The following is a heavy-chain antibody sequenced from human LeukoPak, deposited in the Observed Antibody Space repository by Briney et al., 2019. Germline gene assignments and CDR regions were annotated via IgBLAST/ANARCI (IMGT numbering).Heavy chain of an antibody. CDR1: GYTFTSYG. D-gene: IGHD3-22*01. Sequence: ASVKVSCKASGYTFTSYGISWVRQAPGQGLEWMGWISAYNGNTNYAQKLQGRVTMTTDTSTSTAYMELRSLRSDDTAVYYCARDVRDYYDSSGYYYAWNYWGQGTLVTVSS. CDR3: ARDVRDYYDSSGYYYAWNY. J-gene: IGHJ4*02. CDR2: ISAYNGNT. V-gene: IGHV1-18*01.